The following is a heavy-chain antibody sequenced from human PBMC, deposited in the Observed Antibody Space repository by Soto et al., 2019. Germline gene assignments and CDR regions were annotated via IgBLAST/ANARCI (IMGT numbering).Heavy chain of an antibody. CDR3: ARGGYYYENSGQNAYDY. CDR1: GGSISSGGYY. V-gene: IGHV4-31*03. Sequence: SETLSLTCTVSGGSISSGGYYWSWIRQHPGKGLEWIGYIYYGGSTYYNPSLKSRATISGDTSKNQFPLKLSSVTAADTAVYYCARGGYYYENSGQNAYDYWGQGILVTVSS. D-gene: IGHD3-22*01. CDR2: IYYGGST. J-gene: IGHJ4*01.